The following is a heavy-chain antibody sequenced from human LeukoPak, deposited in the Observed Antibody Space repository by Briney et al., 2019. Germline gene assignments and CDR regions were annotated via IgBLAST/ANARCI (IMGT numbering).Heavy chain of an antibody. V-gene: IGHV3-30*03. CDR1: GFTFNVYG. Sequence: GGCLRLSCAASGFTFNVYGMHWVRQAPGKGLEWLALISFDGTNTYYADSVKGRFTISRDNSKYTVNLQMSSLSADDMAVYFCARATSYYDNSASGYWGQGTLVTVSS. CDR2: ISFDGTNT. J-gene: IGHJ4*02. D-gene: IGHD3-16*01. CDR3: ARATSYYDNSASGY.